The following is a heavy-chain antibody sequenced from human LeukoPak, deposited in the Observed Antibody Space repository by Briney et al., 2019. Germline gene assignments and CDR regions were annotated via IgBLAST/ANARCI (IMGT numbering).Heavy chain of an antibody. CDR3: ARSAYCGGDCYHDAFDI. Sequence: GGSLRLSCAASGFTFSSYWMIWARQASGKGLELVANIKQEGSEKYYVDSVKGRFTIYRDNAKNSLYLQMNSLRAEDTAVYYCARSAYCGGDCYHDAFDIWGQGTMVTVSS. D-gene: IGHD2-21*02. J-gene: IGHJ3*02. CDR2: IKQEGSEK. CDR1: GFTFSSYW. V-gene: IGHV3-7*01.